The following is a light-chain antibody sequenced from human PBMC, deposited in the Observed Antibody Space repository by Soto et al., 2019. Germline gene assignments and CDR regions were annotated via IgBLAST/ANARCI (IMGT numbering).Light chain of an antibody. Sequence: DIQMTQSPSSVSASVGDRVTITCRASQDISSWLAWYQQKPGKAPNLLIYAASSLQSGVPSRFSGSGSGTDFTLTINSLQPEDIATYYCQQTNSFPRTFGQGPKVEVK. CDR1: QDISSW. CDR3: QQTNSFPRT. J-gene: IGKJ1*01. V-gene: IGKV1-12*01. CDR2: AAS.